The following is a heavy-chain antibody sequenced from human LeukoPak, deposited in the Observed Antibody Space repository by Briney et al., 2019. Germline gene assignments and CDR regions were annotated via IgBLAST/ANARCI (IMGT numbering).Heavy chain of an antibody. CDR1: GFSFSSYS. V-gene: IGHV3-21*01. J-gene: IGHJ4*02. CDR2: ISSSSNFI. D-gene: IGHD6-13*01. Sequence: GGSLRFSCAASGFSFSSYSMNWVRQAPGKGLEWVSSISSSSNFIYYADSLKGRFTISRDNAKNSLYLQMNSLRADDTAVYYCAREAGQRMIDYWGQGTLVTVSS. CDR3: AREAGQRMIDY.